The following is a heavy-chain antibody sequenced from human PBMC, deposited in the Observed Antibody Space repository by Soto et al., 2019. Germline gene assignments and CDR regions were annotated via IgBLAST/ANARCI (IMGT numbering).Heavy chain of an antibody. V-gene: IGHV1-46*03. CDR2: INPSGGST. Sequence: QVQLVQSGAEVKTPGASVKVSCKASGYTFTSYYMHWVRQAPGQGLEWMGIINPSGGSTSYAQKFQGRVTMTTDTSTSTVYIELSSLRSEDTAVYYCASAVGIAAAGTYGYWGQGTLVTVSS. CDR1: GYTFTSYY. CDR3: ASAVGIAAAGTYGY. J-gene: IGHJ4*02. D-gene: IGHD6-13*01.